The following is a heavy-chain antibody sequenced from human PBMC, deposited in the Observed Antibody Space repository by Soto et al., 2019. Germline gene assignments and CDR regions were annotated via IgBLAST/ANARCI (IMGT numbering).Heavy chain of an antibody. Sequence: QLQLQESGSGLEKPSQTLSLSCAVSGGSISSGGYSWSWIRQPPGKGLEWIGYIYHSGSTYYNPSLKSRVTISVDRSKNQFSLKLSSVTAADTAVYYCAKGGWCSGGSCYTAFDIWGQGTMVTVSS. CDR3: AKGGWCSGGSCYTAFDI. CDR2: IYHSGST. D-gene: IGHD2-15*01. V-gene: IGHV4-30-2*01. J-gene: IGHJ3*02. CDR1: GGSISSGGYS.